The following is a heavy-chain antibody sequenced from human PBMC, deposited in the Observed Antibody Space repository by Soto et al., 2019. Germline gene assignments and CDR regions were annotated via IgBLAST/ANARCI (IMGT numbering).Heavy chain of an antibody. Sequence: EVQLLESGGGLVQPGGSLRVSCTASGFTFSNYGMSWVRQAPGKGLEWVSRISGSGGGIYYADSVRGRFTISRDNSKNTLYLQMNDLRVEDTAVYYCAKNPSLIVVEWFDPWGQGTLVTVSS. V-gene: IGHV3-23*01. CDR3: AKNPSLIVVEWFDP. CDR2: ISGSGGGI. D-gene: IGHD2-15*01. J-gene: IGHJ5*02. CDR1: GFTFSNYG.